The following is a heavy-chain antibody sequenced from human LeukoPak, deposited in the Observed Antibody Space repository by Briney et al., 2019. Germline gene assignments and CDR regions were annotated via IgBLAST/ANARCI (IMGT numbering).Heavy chain of an antibody. Sequence: ASVKVSCKASGYTFTSYGISWVRQAPGQGLEWMGWISAYNGNTNYAQKLQGRVTMTTDTSTSTAYMELRSLRSDDTAVYYCARDRRNQGLSIAASSAGYWGQGTLVTVSS. V-gene: IGHV1-18*01. J-gene: IGHJ4*02. CDR2: ISAYNGNT. CDR3: ARDRRNQGLSIAASSAGY. D-gene: IGHD6-6*01. CDR1: GYTFTSYG.